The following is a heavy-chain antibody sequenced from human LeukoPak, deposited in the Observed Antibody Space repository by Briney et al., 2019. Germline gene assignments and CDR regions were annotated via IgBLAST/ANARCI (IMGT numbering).Heavy chain of an antibody. D-gene: IGHD1-1*01. V-gene: IGHV1-18*01. CDR2: ISAYNGNT. CDR1: GGTFSSYA. Sequence: ASVKVSCKASGGTFSSYAISWVRQAPGQGLEWMGWISAYNGNTNYAQKLQGRVTMTTDTSTSTAYMELRSLRSDDTAVYYCARGPGTTGTTHYYYYYGMDVWGQGTTVTVSS. J-gene: IGHJ6*02. CDR3: ARGPGTTGTTHYYYYYGMDV.